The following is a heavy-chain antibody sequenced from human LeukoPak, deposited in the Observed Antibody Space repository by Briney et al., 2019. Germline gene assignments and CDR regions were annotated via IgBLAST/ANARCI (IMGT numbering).Heavy chain of an antibody. D-gene: IGHD1-26*01. CDR3: ARDYSGGATFDY. CDR1: GYTFTGYY. J-gene: IGHJ4*02. Sequence: ASVKVSCKASGYTFTGYYMHWVRQAPGQGLEWMGWINPNSGGTNYAQKFQGRVTMTRDTSISTAYMELSRLRSDDTAVYYCARDYSGGATFDYWGQGTLVTVSS. CDR2: INPNSGGT. V-gene: IGHV1-2*02.